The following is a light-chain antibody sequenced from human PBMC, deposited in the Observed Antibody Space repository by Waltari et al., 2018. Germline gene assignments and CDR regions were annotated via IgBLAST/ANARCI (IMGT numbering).Light chain of an antibody. CDR1: ALPKNY. V-gene: IGLV3-10*01. Sequence: SYELTQSPSGSVSPGQTAKITCSGNALPKNYVYWYQQKSGQAPVLVIFEDSQRPSGIPVRFSGSSSVTMATLTISVAQVEDEADYYCFSTYISGDLEGAFGGVTKLTVL. CDR2: EDS. J-gene: IGLJ2*01. CDR3: FSTYISGDLEGA.